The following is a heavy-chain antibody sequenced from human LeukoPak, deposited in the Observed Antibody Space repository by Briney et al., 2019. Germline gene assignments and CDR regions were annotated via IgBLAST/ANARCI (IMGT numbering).Heavy chain of an antibody. CDR3: AKPLWFGELEFDY. J-gene: IGHJ4*02. V-gene: IGHV3-23*01. CDR2: ISGSGGST. CDR1: GFTFSSYA. Sequence: GGSLRLSCAASGFTFSSYAMSWVRQAPGKGLEWVPAISGSGGSTYYADSVKGRFTISRDNSKNTLYLQMNSLRAEDTAVYYCAKPLWFGELEFDYWGQGTLVTVSS. D-gene: IGHD3-10*01.